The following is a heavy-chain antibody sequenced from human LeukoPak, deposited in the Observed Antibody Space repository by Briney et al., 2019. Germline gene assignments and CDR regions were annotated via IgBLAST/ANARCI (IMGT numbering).Heavy chain of an antibody. D-gene: IGHD3-3*01. CDR1: GFTFSSYW. V-gene: IGHV3-74*01. Sequence: GGSLRLSCAASGFTFSSYWMHWVRQAPGKGLVWVSRINSDGSSTSYADSVKGRFTISRDNAKNTLYLQMNSLRAEDTAVYYCARGGLRFLEWNQNDYWGQGTLVTVSS. J-gene: IGHJ4*02. CDR2: INSDGSST. CDR3: ARGGLRFLEWNQNDY.